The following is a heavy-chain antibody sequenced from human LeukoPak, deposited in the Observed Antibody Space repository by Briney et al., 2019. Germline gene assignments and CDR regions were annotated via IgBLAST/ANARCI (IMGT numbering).Heavy chain of an antibody. J-gene: IGHJ2*01. V-gene: IGHV4-59*01. CDR3: ARSGNGNIDLYFDL. CDR2: IYYRGDT. CDR1: GGSMSGYY. D-gene: IGHD4-23*01. Sequence: SETLSLTCTVSGGSMSGYYWSWIRQPPGRGLEWIGYIYYRGDTKYNPSLKSRVIILIGTSKNQFSLNLNSVTAADTAVYYCARSGNGNIDLYFDLWGRGTLVTVCS.